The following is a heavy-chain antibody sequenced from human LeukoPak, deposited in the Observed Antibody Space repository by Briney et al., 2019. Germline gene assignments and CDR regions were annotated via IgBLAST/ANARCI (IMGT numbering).Heavy chain of an antibody. D-gene: IGHD3-10*01. J-gene: IGHJ4*02. Sequence: PSETLSLTCTVSGGSISSYYWSWIRQPPGKGLEWIGYIYYSGSTNYNPSLKSRVTISVDTSKNQFSLKLSSMTAADTAVYYCARDGSGGVVDYWGQGTLVTVSS. CDR3: ARDGSGGVVDY. CDR2: IYYSGST. CDR1: GGSISSYY. V-gene: IGHV4-59*01.